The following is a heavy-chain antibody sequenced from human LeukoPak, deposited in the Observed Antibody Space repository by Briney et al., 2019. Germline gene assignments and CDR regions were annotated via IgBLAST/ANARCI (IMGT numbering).Heavy chain of an antibody. V-gene: IGHV4-34*01. CDR2: INHSGST. Sequence: SETLSLTCAVYGGSFSGYYLSWIRQPPGKGLEWIGEINHSGSTNYNPSLKSRVTISVDTSKNQFSLKLRSVTAADTAVYYCVRVRRVTGSIFEYWGQGTLVTVSS. D-gene: IGHD5-18*01. J-gene: IGHJ4*02. CDR3: VRVRRVTGSIFEY. CDR1: GGSFSGYY.